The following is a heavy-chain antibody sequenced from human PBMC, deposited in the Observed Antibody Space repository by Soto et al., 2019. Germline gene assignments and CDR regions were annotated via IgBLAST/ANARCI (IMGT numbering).Heavy chain of an antibody. Sequence: PSETLSLTCTVSGGSISSSSYYWGWIRQPPGKGLEWIGSIYYSGSTYYNPSLKSRVTISVDTSKNQFSLKLSSVTAADTAVYYCARQSPGIAVAGKGVPNAKRLYWFDPWGQGTLVTVSS. V-gene: IGHV4-39*01. CDR1: GGSISSSSYY. CDR3: ARQSPGIAVAGKGVPNAKRLYWFDP. CDR2: IYYSGST. J-gene: IGHJ5*02. D-gene: IGHD6-19*01.